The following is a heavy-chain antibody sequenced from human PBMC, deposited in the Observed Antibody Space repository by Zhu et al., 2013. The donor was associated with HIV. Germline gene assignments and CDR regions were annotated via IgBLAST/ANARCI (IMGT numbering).Heavy chain of an antibody. J-gene: IGHJ6*02. V-gene: IGHV1-69*01. D-gene: IGHD3-3*01. CDR2: IIPIFGTA. Sequence: QVRLVQSGAEVKKPGSSVKVSCKASGGTFSSYAISWVRQAPGQGLEWMGGIIPIFGTANYAQKFQGRVTITADESTSTAYMELSSLRSEDTAVYYCSVGVTIFGVVIRYYYGMDVWGQGTTVTVSS. CDR3: SVGVTIFGVVIRYYYGMDV. CDR1: GGTFSSYA.